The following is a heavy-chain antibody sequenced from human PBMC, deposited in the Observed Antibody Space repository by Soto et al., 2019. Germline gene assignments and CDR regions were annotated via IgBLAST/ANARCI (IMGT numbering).Heavy chain of an antibody. J-gene: IGHJ4*02. CDR1: GGSFSGYY. Sequence: SETLSLTCAVYGGSFSGYYWSWIRQPPGKGLEWIGEINHSESTNYNPSLKSRVTISVDTSKNKFSLKLSSVTAADTGVYYCASGLRVTGDIAYYFDYWGQGALVTVSS. CDR3: ASGLRVTGDIAYYFDY. D-gene: IGHD7-27*01. V-gene: IGHV4-34*01. CDR2: INHSEST.